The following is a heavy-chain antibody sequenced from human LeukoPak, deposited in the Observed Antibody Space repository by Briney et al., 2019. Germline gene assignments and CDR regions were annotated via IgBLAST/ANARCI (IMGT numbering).Heavy chain of an antibody. V-gene: IGHV4-30-4*08. CDR1: GGSISSGDYY. D-gene: IGHD2-2*01. J-gene: IGHJ4*02. CDR2: IYYSGST. Sequence: SETLSLTCTVSGGSISSGDYYWSWIRQPPGKGLEWIGYIYYSGSTYYNPSLKSRVTISVDTSKNQFSPKLSSVTAADTAVYYCVSSTANGDYWGQGTLVTVSS. CDR3: VSSTANGDY.